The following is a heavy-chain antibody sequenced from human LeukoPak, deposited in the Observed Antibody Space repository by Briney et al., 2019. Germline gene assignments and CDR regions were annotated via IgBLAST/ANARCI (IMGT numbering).Heavy chain of an antibody. Sequence: ASVKVSCKASGYTFTGYYMHWVRQAPGQGLEWMGWINPNSGGTNYAQKFQGRVTMTRDTSISTAYMELSRLRSDDTAVYYCVCKEESYYYDRGDYWGQGTLVTVSS. CDR2: INPNSGGT. CDR1: GYTFTGYY. CDR3: VCKEESYYYDRGDY. D-gene: IGHD3-10*02. J-gene: IGHJ4*02. V-gene: IGHV1-2*02.